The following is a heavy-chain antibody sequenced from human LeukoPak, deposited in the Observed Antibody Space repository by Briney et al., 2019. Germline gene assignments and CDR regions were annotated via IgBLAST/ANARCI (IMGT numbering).Heavy chain of an antibody. D-gene: IGHD6-19*01. CDR2: ISGSGGST. CDR3: AKARLSGGWLYFDY. Sequence: GGSLRLSCAASGFTFSSYAMSWVRQAPGKGLEWVSAISGSGGSTYYADSVKGRFTIFRDNSKNTLYLQMNSLRAEDTAVYYCAKARLSGGWLYFDYWGQGTLVTVSS. J-gene: IGHJ4*02. V-gene: IGHV3-23*01. CDR1: GFTFSSYA.